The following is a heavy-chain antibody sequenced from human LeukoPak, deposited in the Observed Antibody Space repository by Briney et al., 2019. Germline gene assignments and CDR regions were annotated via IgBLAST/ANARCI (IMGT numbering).Heavy chain of an antibody. CDR2: IFPSGGEI. CDR3: ATYRQVLLPFES. D-gene: IGHD2-8*02. Sequence: PGGSLRLSCEASGFSFPYGMSWVRQAPGKGLEWVSSIFPSGGEIHYADSVRGGFTISRDNSKSTLSLQMNSLRAEDTAIYYCATYRQVLLPFESWGQGTLVTVSS. V-gene: IGHV3-23*01. CDR1: GFSFPYG. J-gene: IGHJ4*02.